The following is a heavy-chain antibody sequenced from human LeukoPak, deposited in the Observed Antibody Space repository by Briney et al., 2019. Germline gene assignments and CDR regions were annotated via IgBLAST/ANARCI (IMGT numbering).Heavy chain of an antibody. V-gene: IGHV1-46*01. Sequence: GASVRVSFKASGYTFTSYYMHWVRQAPGQGLEWMGIINPSGGSTSYAQKFQGRVTITRDTSTSTVYMELSSLRSEDTAVYYCARDTSVLIAAAGSLDYWGQGTLVTVSS. CDR1: GYTFTSYY. J-gene: IGHJ4*02. CDR3: ARDTSVLIAAAGSLDY. CDR2: INPSGGST. D-gene: IGHD6-13*01.